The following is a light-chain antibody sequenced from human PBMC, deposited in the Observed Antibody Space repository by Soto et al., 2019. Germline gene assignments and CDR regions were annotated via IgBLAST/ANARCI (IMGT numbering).Light chain of an antibody. CDR3: CSFAGSYTLGV. J-gene: IGLJ2*01. CDR1: TSDVGSYNY. CDR2: DVN. Sequence: QSALTQPRSVSGSPGQSVTISCTGTTSDVGSYNYVSWYQQHPGKAPKLIMSDVNKRPSGVPHRFSGSKSGNTASLTISGLQAEDEADYYCCSFAGSYTLGVFGGGTKLTVL. V-gene: IGLV2-11*01.